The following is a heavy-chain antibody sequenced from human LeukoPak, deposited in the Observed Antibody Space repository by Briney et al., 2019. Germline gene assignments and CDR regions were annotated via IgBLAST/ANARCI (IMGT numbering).Heavy chain of an antibody. CDR1: GYTFTGYY. Sequence: ASVKVSCKASGYTFTGYYMHWVRQAPGQGLEWMGIINPSGGSTSYAQKFQGRVTMTRDTSTSTVYMELSSLRSEDTAVYYCARDLIAAAGIKAADYWGQGTLVTVSS. D-gene: IGHD6-13*01. J-gene: IGHJ4*02. CDR2: INPSGGST. V-gene: IGHV1-46*01. CDR3: ARDLIAAAGIKAADY.